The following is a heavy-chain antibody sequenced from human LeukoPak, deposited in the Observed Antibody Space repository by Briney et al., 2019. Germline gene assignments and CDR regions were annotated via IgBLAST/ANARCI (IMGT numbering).Heavy chain of an antibody. CDR3: AKSHCGSFSCSRAEF. CDR1: GFPFVSYA. CDR2: ISGGGETI. D-gene: IGHD2-2*01. J-gene: IGHJ4*02. Sequence: GGSLRPSCAASGFPFVSYAMSWVRQAPGKGLEWVSAISGGGETIYYADSVKGRFTISRDNSKNTLYLQMNSLRDEDTAVYYCAKSHCGSFSCSRAEFWGQGTLVTVSS. V-gene: IGHV3-23*01.